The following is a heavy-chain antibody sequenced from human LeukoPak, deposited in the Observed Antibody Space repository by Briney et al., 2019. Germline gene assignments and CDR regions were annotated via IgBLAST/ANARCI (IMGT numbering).Heavy chain of an antibody. J-gene: IGHJ4*02. D-gene: IGHD6-13*01. V-gene: IGHV4-30-4*01. CDR3: ARAWTSAGRFDF. CDR1: GDSISDGDYY. Sequence: SQTLSLTCTVSGDSISDGDYYWSWIRQPPGKGLEWLGYIYYSGGTYYNPSLKSRLTISVDTSRNQFSLKLSSVTAADTAVYYCARAWTSAGRFDFWGQGTLVPVSS. CDR2: IYYSGGT.